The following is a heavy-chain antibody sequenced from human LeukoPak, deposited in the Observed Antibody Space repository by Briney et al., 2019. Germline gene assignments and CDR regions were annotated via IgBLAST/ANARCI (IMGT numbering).Heavy chain of an antibody. D-gene: IGHD3-10*01. J-gene: IGHJ4*02. V-gene: IGHV4-39*01. Sequence: SSYWMSWIRQSPGKGLEWIGNIYHRGNTHYNPSLKSRVTISVDTSKNQFSLKLSSITAADTAVYYCARRGGSGRSFDFWGQGTLVTASS. CDR2: IYHRGNT. CDR3: ARRGGSGRSFDF. CDR1: SSYW.